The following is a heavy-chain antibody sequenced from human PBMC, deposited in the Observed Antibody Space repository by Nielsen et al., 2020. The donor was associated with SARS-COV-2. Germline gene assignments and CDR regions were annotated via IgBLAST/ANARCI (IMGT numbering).Heavy chain of an antibody. CDR3: AKTAQYYYDSSGYYPPYYYYYGMDV. V-gene: IGHV3-23*01. CDR2: ISGSGGST. J-gene: IGHJ6*02. Sequence: GESLKISCAASGFTFSSYAMSWVRQAPGKGLEWVSAISGSGGSTYYADSVKGRFTISRDNSKNTLYLQMNSLRAEDTAVYYCAKTAQYYYDSSGYYPPYYYYYGMDVWGQGTTVTVSS. CDR1: GFTFSSYA. D-gene: IGHD3-22*01.